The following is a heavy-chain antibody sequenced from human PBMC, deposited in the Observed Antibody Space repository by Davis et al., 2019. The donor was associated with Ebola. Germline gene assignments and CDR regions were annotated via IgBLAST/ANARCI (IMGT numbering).Heavy chain of an antibody. CDR3: ASPVGSGSSWVDYYYYGMDV. J-gene: IGHJ6*02. CDR1: GYSFTSYW. V-gene: IGHV5-51*01. D-gene: IGHD3-10*01. CDR2: IYPGDSDT. Sequence: GESLKTSCKGSGYSFTSYWIGWVRQMPGKGLEWMGIIYPGDSDTRYSPSFQGQVTISSDKSISTAYLQWSSLKASDTAMYYCASPVGSGSSWVDYYYYGMDVWGQGTTVTVSS.